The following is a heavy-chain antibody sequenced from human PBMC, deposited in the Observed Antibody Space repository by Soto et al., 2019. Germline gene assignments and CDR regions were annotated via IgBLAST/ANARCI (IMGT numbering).Heavy chain of an antibody. V-gene: IGHV4-59*01. CDR1: GGSISSYY. CDR2: IYYSGST. Sequence: PSETLSLTCTVSGGSISSYYLSWIRQPPGKGLEWIGYIYYSGSTNYNPSLKSRVTISVDTSKNQLSLKLSSVTAADTAVYYCARAVRGVIIVYYYYGMDVWGQGTTVTVSS. D-gene: IGHD3-10*01. J-gene: IGHJ6*02. CDR3: ARAVRGVIIVYYYYGMDV.